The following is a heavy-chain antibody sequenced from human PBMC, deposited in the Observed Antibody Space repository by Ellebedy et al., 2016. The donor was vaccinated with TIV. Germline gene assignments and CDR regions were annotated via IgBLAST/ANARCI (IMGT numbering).Heavy chain of an antibody. CDR3: AREYELWGPFDY. CDR2: ISAYNGNT. Sequence: ASVKVSXXASGYTFTTYGINWVRQAPGQGLEWMGWISAYNGNTNYAQKLQGRVTMTTDTSTSTAYMELRSLRSDDTAVYYCAREYELWGPFDYWGQGTLVTVSS. J-gene: IGHJ4*02. D-gene: IGHD5-18*01. V-gene: IGHV1-18*01. CDR1: GYTFTTYG.